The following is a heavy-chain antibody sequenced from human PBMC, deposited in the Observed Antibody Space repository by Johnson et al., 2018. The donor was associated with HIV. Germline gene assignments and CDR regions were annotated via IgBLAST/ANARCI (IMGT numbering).Heavy chain of an antibody. CDR1: GFTFSSYA. J-gene: IGHJ3*02. CDR2: ISYDGSNK. V-gene: IGHV3-30*04. CDR3: ARVYYYDNKDGFDI. D-gene: IGHD3-22*01. Sequence: QVQLVESGGGVVQPGRSLRLSCAASGFTFSSYAMHWVRQAPGKGLEWVAVISYDGSNKYYADSVKGRFTISRDNAKNSLYLQMNSLRAEDTALYYCARVYYYDNKDGFDIWGQGTTVTVSS.